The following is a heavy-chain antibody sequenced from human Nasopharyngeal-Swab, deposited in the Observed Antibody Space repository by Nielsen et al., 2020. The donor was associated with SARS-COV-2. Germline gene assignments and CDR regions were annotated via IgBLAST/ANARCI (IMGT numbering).Heavy chain of an antibody. CDR2: INPNSGGT. D-gene: IGHD5-12*01. J-gene: IGHJ6*02. V-gene: IGHV1-2*06. Sequence: WVRQAPGQGLEWMGRINPNSGGTNYAQKFQGRVTMTRDTSISTAYMELSRLRSDDTAVYYCARIIVATNYYYYYGMDVWGQGTTVTVSS. CDR3: ARIIVATNYYYYYGMDV.